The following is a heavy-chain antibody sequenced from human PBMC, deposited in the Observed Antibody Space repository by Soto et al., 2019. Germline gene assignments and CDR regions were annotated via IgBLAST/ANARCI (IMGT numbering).Heavy chain of an antibody. J-gene: IGHJ4*02. CDR3: ARAVAVPADFDY. Sequence: QVQLVQSGAEEKKPGASVKVSCKASGYTFTGYAMHWVRQAPGQRLEWMGWINARNGNTKYSQKFQDRVTITRDTSASTAYMELSSLRSEDTAVYYCARAVAVPADFDYWGQGTLVTVSS. D-gene: IGHD6-19*01. CDR2: INARNGNT. V-gene: IGHV1-3*05. CDR1: GYTFTGYA.